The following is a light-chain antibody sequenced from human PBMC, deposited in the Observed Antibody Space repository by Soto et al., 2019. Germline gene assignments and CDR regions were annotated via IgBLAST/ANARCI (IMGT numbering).Light chain of an antibody. J-gene: IGLJ1*01. Sequence: QSVLTQPASVSGSPGQSITISCTGTSSDVGGYTYVSWYQQHPGKAPKLMIYDVSNRPSGVSNLFSGSKSGNTASLTISGLQAEDEADYYCSSYTSSSTRVFGTGTKVTVL. CDR3: SSYTSSSTRV. CDR2: DVS. V-gene: IGLV2-14*01. CDR1: SSDVGGYTY.